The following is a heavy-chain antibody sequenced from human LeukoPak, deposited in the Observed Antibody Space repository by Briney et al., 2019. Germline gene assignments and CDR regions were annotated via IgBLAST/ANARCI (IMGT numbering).Heavy chain of an antibody. J-gene: IGHJ4*02. V-gene: IGHV3-48*03. D-gene: IGHD3-22*01. CDR2: ISSSGSTI. CDR3: ARESTYYDSSGHLDY. Sequence: GGSLRLSCAASGFTFSSYEMNWVRQAPGKGLEWVSYISSSGSTIYYADSVKGRFTISRDNAKNSLYLQMNSLRAEDTAVYYCARESTYYDSSGHLDYWGQGTLVTVSS. CDR1: GFTFSSYE.